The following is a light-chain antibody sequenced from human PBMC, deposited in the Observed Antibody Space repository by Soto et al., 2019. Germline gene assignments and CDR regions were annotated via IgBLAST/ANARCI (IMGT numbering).Light chain of an antibody. CDR1: SSDVGNYNF. Sequence: QSALTQPASVSGSPGQSITISCTGTSSDVGNYNFVSWYQKHPGKAPKFVIYEVYKRPSGISNRFSDSKSGNTASLTISGLQAEDEADYYCCSYAGSTTFVIFGGGTKLTVL. J-gene: IGLJ2*01. CDR2: EVY. V-gene: IGLV2-23*02. CDR3: CSYAGSTTFVI.